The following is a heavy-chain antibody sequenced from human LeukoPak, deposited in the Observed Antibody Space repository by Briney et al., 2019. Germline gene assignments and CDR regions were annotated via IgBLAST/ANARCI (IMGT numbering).Heavy chain of an antibody. CDR3: ARDPRGYSYGSRGGFDY. CDR2: IYYSGST. D-gene: IGHD5-18*01. V-gene: IGHV4-39*07. CDR1: GGSISSYY. J-gene: IGHJ4*02. Sequence: PSETLSLTCTVSGGSISSYYWGWIRQPPGKGLEWIGSIYYSGSTYYNPSLKSRVTISVDTSKNQFSLKLSSVTAADTAVYYCARDPRGYSYGSRGGFDYWGQGTLVTVSS.